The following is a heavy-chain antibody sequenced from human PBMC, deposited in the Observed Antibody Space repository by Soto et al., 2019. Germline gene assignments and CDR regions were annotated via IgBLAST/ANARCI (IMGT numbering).Heavy chain of an antibody. Sequence: SETLSLTCTVSGGSISSGGYYWSWIRQHPGKGLEWIGYIYYSGSTYYNPSLKSRVTISVDTSKNQFSLKLSSVTAADTAVYYCARDLYDSSGYYLGGYFQHWGQGTLVTVSS. CDR2: IYYSGST. V-gene: IGHV4-31*03. CDR1: GGSISSGGYY. D-gene: IGHD3-22*01. CDR3: ARDLYDSSGYYLGGYFQH. J-gene: IGHJ1*01.